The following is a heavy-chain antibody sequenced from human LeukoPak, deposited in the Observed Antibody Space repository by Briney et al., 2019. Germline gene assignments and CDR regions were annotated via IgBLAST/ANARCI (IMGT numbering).Heavy chain of an antibody. CDR1: GFTFTSSA. Sequence: ASVKVSCKASGFTFTSSAMQWVRQARGQRLEWIGWIVVGSGNTNYAQKFQERVTITRDMSTSTAYMELSSLRSEDTAVYYCPASGSYYHRLLDYWGQGTLVTVSS. V-gene: IGHV1-58*02. CDR2: IVVGSGNT. D-gene: IGHD1-26*01. J-gene: IGHJ4*02. CDR3: PASGSYYHRLLDY.